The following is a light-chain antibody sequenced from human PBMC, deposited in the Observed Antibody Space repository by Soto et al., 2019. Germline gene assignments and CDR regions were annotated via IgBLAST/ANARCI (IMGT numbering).Light chain of an antibody. J-gene: IGKJ2*02. Sequence: DIQMTQSPSTLSASVGDRVTITCRASQSISTWLAWYQQKTGKAPKVLIYKASSLESGVPSRFSGSGSGTEFTLTISSLQPDDFATYYCQQYNTDPCTLGGGTKLEIK. V-gene: IGKV1-5*03. CDR2: KAS. CDR3: QQYNTDPCT. CDR1: QSISTW.